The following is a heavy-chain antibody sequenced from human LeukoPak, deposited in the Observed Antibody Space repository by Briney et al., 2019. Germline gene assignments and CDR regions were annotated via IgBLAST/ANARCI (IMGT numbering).Heavy chain of an antibody. CDR1: GYTFTSYG. CDR3: ARANAFDYDILTGYPTWGYYFDY. Sequence: ASVKVSCKASGYTFTSYGISWVRQAPGQGLEWMGWISAYNGNTNYAQKFQGRVTMTRDTSISTAYMELSRLRSDDTAVYYCARANAFDYDILTGYPTWGYYFDYWGQGTLVTVSS. D-gene: IGHD3-9*01. V-gene: IGHV1-18*01. J-gene: IGHJ4*02. CDR2: ISAYNGNT.